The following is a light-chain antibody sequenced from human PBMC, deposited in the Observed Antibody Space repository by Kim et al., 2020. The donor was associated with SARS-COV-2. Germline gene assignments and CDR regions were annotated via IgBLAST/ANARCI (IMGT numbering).Light chain of an antibody. J-gene: IGKJ1*01. Sequence: EIVLTQSPATLSSSPGERVTLSCRASQNVRTYLAWYQQKGGQAPRLLIYNASNRATGIPARFSGSGSGTDFTLTISSLEPEDFAVYYCQLRSNWPPWTFGQGTKVDIK. CDR2: NAS. CDR1: QNVRTY. CDR3: QLRSNWPPWT. V-gene: IGKV3-11*01.